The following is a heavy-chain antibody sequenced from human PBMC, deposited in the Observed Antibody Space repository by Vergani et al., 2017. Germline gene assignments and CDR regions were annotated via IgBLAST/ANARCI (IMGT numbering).Heavy chain of an antibody. Sequence: QVQLQESGPGLVKPSQTLSLTCTVSGGSISSGDYYWSWIRQPPGKGLEWIGYIYYSGSTYYNPSLKSRVTISVDTSKNQFSLKLSSVTAADTAVYYCASMKGPDYYYYYGMDVWGQGTTVTVSS. CDR3: ASMKGPDYYYYYGMDV. J-gene: IGHJ6*02. V-gene: IGHV4-30-4*08. D-gene: IGHD3-16*01. CDR2: IYYSGST. CDR1: GGSISSGDYY.